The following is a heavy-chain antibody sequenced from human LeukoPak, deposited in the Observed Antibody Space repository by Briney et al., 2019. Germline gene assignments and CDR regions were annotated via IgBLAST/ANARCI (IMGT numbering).Heavy chain of an antibody. D-gene: IGHD3-3*01. Sequence: GASVKVSCKASGGTFSSYAISWVRQAPGQGLEWMGGIIHIFGTANYAQKLQGRVTITADESTSTAYMELSSLRSEDTAVYYCARDKGYDFWSGYRGGSFDYWGQGTLVTVSS. CDR3: ARDKGYDFWSGYRGGSFDY. CDR2: IIHIFGTA. V-gene: IGHV1-69*13. J-gene: IGHJ4*02. CDR1: GGTFSSYA.